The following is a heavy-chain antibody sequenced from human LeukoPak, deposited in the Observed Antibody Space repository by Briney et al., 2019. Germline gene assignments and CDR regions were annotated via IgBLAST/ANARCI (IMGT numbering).Heavy chain of an antibody. Sequence: GGSLRLSCAASGFTFSSYNMNWVRQAPGKGLEWISYISSSSSTIYYADSVKGRFTISRDNAKNSLYLQMNSLRAEDTAVYYCARVRGYYFDYWAREPWSPSPQ. CDR2: ISSSSSTI. CDR1: GFTFSSYN. CDR3: ARVRGYYFDY. D-gene: IGHD3-10*01. V-gene: IGHV3-48*04. J-gene: IGHJ4*02.